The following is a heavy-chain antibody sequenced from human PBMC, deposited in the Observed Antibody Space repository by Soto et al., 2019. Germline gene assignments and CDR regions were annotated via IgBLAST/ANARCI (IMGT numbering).Heavy chain of an antibody. Sequence: TLSLTCTVSGGSINSNNYYWAWIRQPPGKGLAWIASIYYDGSTYYNPSLKSRVSISVDTSKNHFSLKLTSATAADTAVYYCAKVVVAATRHTDFDSWGQGTLVPSPQ. CDR2: IYYDGST. J-gene: IGHJ4*02. V-gene: IGHV4-39*02. D-gene: IGHD2-15*01. CDR1: GGSINSNNYY. CDR3: AKVVVAATRHTDFDS.